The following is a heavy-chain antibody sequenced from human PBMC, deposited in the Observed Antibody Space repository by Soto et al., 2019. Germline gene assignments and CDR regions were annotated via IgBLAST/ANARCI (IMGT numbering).Heavy chain of an antibody. D-gene: IGHD3-10*01. CDR1: GFTFSSYA. V-gene: IGHV3-30-3*01. Sequence: GGSLRLSCAAFGFTFSSYAMHWVRQAPGKGLEWVAVISYDGSNKYYADSVKGRFTISRDNSKNTLYLQMNSLRAEDTAVYYCARGHPGYFDYWGQGTLVTVSS. J-gene: IGHJ4*02. CDR2: ISYDGSNK. CDR3: ARGHPGYFDY.